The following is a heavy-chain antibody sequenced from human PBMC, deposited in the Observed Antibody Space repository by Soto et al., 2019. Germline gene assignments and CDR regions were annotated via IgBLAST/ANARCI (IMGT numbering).Heavy chain of an antibody. CDR1: VGTFSSYA. CDR2: IIPIFGNT. J-gene: IGHJ6*02. CDR3: ARAIDQPSSGWYYYYYYYGMDV. D-gene: IGHD6-19*01. V-gene: IGHV1-8*02. Sequence: EASVKVSCKASVGTFSSYAISWVRQAPGQGLEWMGGIIPIFGNTGYAQKFQGRVTMTRNTSISTAYMELSSLRSEDTAVYYCARAIDQPSSGWYYYYYYYGMDVWGQGTTVTVSS.